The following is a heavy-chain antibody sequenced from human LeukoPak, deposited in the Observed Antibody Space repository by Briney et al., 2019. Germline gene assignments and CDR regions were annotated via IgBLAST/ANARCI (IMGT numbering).Heavy chain of an antibody. V-gene: IGHV4-34*01. CDR2: INLSGST. Sequence: PSETLSLTCGVSGGSFSGSYWGCIRQPPGKGLEWLGEINLSGSTNYNSSLTSRVTISLDTSKNQFSLNLRSVTTADTAVYYCARVSISLFGVVTAHFDSWGQGTLVAVSS. CDR1: GGSFSGSY. CDR3: ARVSISLFGVVTAHFDS. J-gene: IGHJ4*02. D-gene: IGHD3-3*01.